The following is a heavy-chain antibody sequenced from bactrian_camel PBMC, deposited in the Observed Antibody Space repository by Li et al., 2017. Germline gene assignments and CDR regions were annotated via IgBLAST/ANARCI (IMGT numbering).Heavy chain of an antibody. V-gene: IGHV3S63*01. CDR3: AADPGIVRVGLATRLRDAAFRY. J-gene: IGHJ6*01. CDR2: IEGSGSA. Sequence: HVQLVESGGDSVQAGGSLTLSCEQSGYTPHKYCMAWFRQGPGKEREGVGGIEGSGSATYADSVKGRFTISKDNDNILYLQMNSLQPEDTAVYYCAADPGIVRVGLATRLRDAAFRYWGQGTQVTVS. CDR1: GYTPHKYC. D-gene: IGHD3*01.